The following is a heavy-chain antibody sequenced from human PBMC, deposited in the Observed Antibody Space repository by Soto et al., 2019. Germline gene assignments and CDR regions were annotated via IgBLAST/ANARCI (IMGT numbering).Heavy chain of an antibody. D-gene: IGHD3-22*01. V-gene: IGHV4-31*03. J-gene: IGHJ5*02. CDR1: GGSISSGGYY. CDR2: IYYSGST. CDR3: ARVNSSRMVITENWFDP. Sequence: QVQLQESGPGLVKPSQTLSLTCTVSGGSISSGGYYWSWIRQHPGKGLEWIGYIYYSGSTYYNPSLKRRVTISVDTSKNQFSLKLSSVTAAATAVYYCARVNSSRMVITENWFDPWGQGTLVTVSS.